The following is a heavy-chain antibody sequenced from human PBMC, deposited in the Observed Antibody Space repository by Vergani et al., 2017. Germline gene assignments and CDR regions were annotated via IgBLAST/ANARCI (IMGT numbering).Heavy chain of an antibody. V-gene: IGHV4-59*01. CDR2: IYYSGIT. CDR1: GGSISSYY. CDR3: ARGDDFWSGSNWYFDL. D-gene: IGHD3-3*01. Sequence: QVQLQESGPGLVNPSETLSLTCTVSGGSISSYYWSWIRQPPGKGLEWIGYIYYSGITNYNPSLKSRVTISVDTSKNQFSLKLSSVTAADTAVYYCARGDDFWSGSNWYFDLWGRGTLVTVSS. J-gene: IGHJ2*01.